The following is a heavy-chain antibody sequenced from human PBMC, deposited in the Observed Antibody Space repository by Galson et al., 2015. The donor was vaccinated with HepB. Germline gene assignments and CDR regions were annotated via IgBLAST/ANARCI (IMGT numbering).Heavy chain of an antibody. J-gene: IGHJ5*02. D-gene: IGHD3-3*01. CDR2: INPNSGGT. CDR3: AGGTVTGWSSYYYNWFDP. Sequence: SVKVSCKASGYTFTGYYMHWVRQAPGQGLEWMGWINPNSGGTNYAQKFQGWVTMTRDTSISTAYMELSRLRSDDTAVYYCAGGTVTGWSSYYYNWFDPWGQGTLVTVSS. V-gene: IGHV1-2*04. CDR1: GYTFTGYY.